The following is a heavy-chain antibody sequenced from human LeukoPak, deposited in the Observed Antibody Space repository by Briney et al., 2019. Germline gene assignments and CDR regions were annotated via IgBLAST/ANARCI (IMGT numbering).Heavy chain of an antibody. CDR3: ARSTSGHNWFDR. V-gene: IGHV3-53*01. CDR2: IYSGGSA. Sequence: PGGSLRLSCAASGFTVSSNYMSWVRQAPGKGLEWVSVIYSGGSAYYADSVRGRFTISRDNSKNPLYVQMNSLRAEDTAVYYCARSTSGHNWFDRWGQGTLVTVSS. CDR1: GFTVSSNY. J-gene: IGHJ5*02. D-gene: IGHD6-25*01.